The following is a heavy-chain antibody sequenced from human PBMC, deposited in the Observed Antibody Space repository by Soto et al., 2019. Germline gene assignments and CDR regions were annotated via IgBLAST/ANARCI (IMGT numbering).Heavy chain of an antibody. J-gene: IGHJ6*03. Sequence: SETLSLTCTVSGGSISSHYWSWIRQPPGQGLEWIGYIYYSGSTNYNPSLKSRVTISVDTSKSQFSLRLSSVTAADTAVYFCARNPVCSGDNCYSYYYFMDVWGKGTTVTVSS. CDR3: ARNPVCSGDNCYSYYYFMDV. CDR2: IYYSGST. V-gene: IGHV4-59*08. D-gene: IGHD2-15*01. CDR1: GGSISSHY.